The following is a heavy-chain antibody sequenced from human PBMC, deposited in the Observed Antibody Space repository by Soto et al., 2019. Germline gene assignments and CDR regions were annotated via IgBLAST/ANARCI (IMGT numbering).Heavy chain of an antibody. V-gene: IGHV3-30-3*01. CDR3: ARDITIFGVVTNSFDY. Sequence: PGGSLRLSCAASGFTFSSYAMHWVRQAPGKGLEWVAVISYDGSNKYYADSVKGRFTISRDNSKNTLYLQMDSLRAEDTAVYYCARDITIFGVVTNSFDYWGQGTLVTVSS. CDR1: GFTFSSYA. CDR2: ISYDGSNK. J-gene: IGHJ4*02. D-gene: IGHD3-3*01.